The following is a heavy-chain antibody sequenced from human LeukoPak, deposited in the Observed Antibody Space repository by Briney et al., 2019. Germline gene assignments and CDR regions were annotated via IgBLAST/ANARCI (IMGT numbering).Heavy chain of an antibody. CDR2: INHSGST. V-gene: IGHV4-34*01. Sequence: SETLSLTCAVYGGSFSGYYWSWIRQPPGKGLEWIGEINHSGSTNYNPSLKSRVTISVDTPKNQFSLKLSSVTAADTAVYYCARAWAAAGTGGEKGWFDPWGQGTLVTVSS. CDR1: GGSFSGYY. J-gene: IGHJ5*02. D-gene: IGHD6-13*01. CDR3: ARAWAAAGTGGEKGWFDP.